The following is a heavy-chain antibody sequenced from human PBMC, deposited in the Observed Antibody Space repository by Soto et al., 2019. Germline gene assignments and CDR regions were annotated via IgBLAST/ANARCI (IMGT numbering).Heavy chain of an antibody. CDR1: GFTFSSYA. V-gene: IGHV3-23*01. CDR3: AKDPFPYSSSWYGGGY. CDR2: ISGSGGST. D-gene: IGHD6-13*01. Sequence: EVQLLESGGGLVQPGGSLRLSCAASGFTFSSYAMSWVRQAPGKGLEWVSAISGSGGSTYYADSVKGRFTISSDNSKNTLYLQMNSLRAEDTAVYYCAKDPFPYSSSWYGGGYWGQGTLVTVSS. J-gene: IGHJ4*02.